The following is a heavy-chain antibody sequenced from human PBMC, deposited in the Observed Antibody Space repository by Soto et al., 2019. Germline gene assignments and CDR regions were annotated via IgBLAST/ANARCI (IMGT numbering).Heavy chain of an antibody. D-gene: IGHD2-2*01. CDR2: ISSTGRNI. CDR1: GFTFSTYS. Sequence: GGSLRLSCAASGFTFSTYSMNWVRQAPGKGLEWVSYISSTGRNIYYADSVKGRFTISRDNAKNSLYLQMNSLRDEDTAVYYCARDWSPGYQLLSPSPYYFDYWGQGTLVTVSS. V-gene: IGHV3-48*02. J-gene: IGHJ4*02. CDR3: ARDWSPGYQLLSPSPYYFDY.